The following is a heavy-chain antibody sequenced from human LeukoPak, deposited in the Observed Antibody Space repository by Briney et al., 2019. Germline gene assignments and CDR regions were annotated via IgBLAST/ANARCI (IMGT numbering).Heavy chain of an antibody. D-gene: IGHD3-22*01. V-gene: IGHV4-59*01. CDR3: ARVLYYYDSSGDKRYYFDY. CDR1: GGSISSYY. Sequence: KPSETLSLTCTVSGGSISSYYWSWIRQPPGKGLEWIGYIYYSGSTNYNPSLKSRVTISVDTSKNQFSLKLSSVTAADTAVYYCARVLYYYDSSGDKRYYFDYWGQGTLVTVSS. CDR2: IYYSGST. J-gene: IGHJ4*02.